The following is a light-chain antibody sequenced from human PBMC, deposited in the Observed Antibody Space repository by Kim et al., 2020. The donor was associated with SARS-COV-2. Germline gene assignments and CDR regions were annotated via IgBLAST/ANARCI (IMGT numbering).Light chain of an antibody. V-gene: IGKV3-15*01. J-gene: IGKJ4*01. CDR2: DSS. Sequence: EIVMTQSPGTLSVSPGEAATLSCRASQSVSYKLAWYQQKPGQGPRLLIYDSSRRASGIPARFSGSGSGTEFTLTISSLQSEDVAVYYCQQYSQWPPLTFGGGTTVDIK. CDR1: QSVSYK. CDR3: QQYSQWPPLT.